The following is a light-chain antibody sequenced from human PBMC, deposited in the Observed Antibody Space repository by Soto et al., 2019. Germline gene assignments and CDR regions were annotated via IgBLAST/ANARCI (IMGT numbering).Light chain of an antibody. CDR2: GAS. CDR1: QSVTSSL. Sequence: EIVLTQSPGTLSLSPGERATRSCRASQSVTSSLLAWYQHRPGQAPRLLIFGASSRATGIPDRFRGSGSVKDFTLYISSLEPEDFAVYYCHQYGSSFATFGQGTKVDIK. J-gene: IGKJ1*01. CDR3: HQYGSSFAT. V-gene: IGKV3-20*01.